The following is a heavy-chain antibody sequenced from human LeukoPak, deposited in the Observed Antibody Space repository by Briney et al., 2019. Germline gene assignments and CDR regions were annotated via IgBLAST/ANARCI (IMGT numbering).Heavy chain of an antibody. Sequence: GGSLRLSCAASGFTFSSYGMHWVRQAPGKGLEWVAVISYDGSDKYYADSVKGRFTISRDNSKNTLYLQMNSLRAEDTAVYYCAKGGDYRPFDPWGQGTLVTVSS. CDR2: ISYDGSDK. CDR1: GFTFSSYG. J-gene: IGHJ5*02. CDR3: AKGGDYRPFDP. V-gene: IGHV3-30*18. D-gene: IGHD4-11*01.